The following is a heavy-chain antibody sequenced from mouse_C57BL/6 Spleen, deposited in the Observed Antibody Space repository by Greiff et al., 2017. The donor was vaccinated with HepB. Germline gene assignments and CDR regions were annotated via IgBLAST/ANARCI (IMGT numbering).Heavy chain of an antibody. CDR1: GYTFTDYN. J-gene: IGHJ4*01. CDR3: ARRRNWDEGYYYAMDY. Sequence: VQLQQSGPELVKPGASVKIPCKASGYTFTDYNMDWVKQSHGKSLEWIGDINPNNGGTIYNQKFKGKATLTVDKSSSTAYMELRSLTSEDTAVYYCARRRNWDEGYYYAMDYWGQGTSVTVSS. V-gene: IGHV1-18*01. CDR2: INPNNGGT. D-gene: IGHD4-1*01.